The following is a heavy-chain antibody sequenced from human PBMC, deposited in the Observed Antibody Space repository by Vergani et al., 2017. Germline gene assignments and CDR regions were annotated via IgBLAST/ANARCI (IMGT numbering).Heavy chain of an antibody. J-gene: IGHJ4*02. CDR1: GFTFSSYA. V-gene: IGHV3-23*04. CDR3: AKDRPSWEEWLLFGDY. D-gene: IGHD3-3*01. CDR2: ISGSGGST. Sequence: VQLVESGGGVVQPGRSLRLSCAASGFTFSSYAMSWVRQAPGKGLEWVSAISGSGGSTYYADSVKGRFTISRDNSKNTLYLQMNSLRAEDTAVYYCAKDRPSWEEWLLFGDYWGQGTLVTVSS.